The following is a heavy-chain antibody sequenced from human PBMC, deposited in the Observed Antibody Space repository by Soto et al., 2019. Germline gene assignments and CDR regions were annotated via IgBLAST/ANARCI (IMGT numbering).Heavy chain of an antibody. D-gene: IGHD3-22*01. Sequence: PGESLTLACAASGSTFSSYAIHWVRQAQGKGLEWVAVISYDGSNKYYADSVKGRFTISRDNSKNTLYLQMNSLRAEDTAVYYCAREHYYDSSGYWNPFDIWGQGTMVTVSS. CDR3: AREHYYDSSGYWNPFDI. CDR1: GSTFSSYA. J-gene: IGHJ3*02. CDR2: ISYDGSNK. V-gene: IGHV3-30-3*01.